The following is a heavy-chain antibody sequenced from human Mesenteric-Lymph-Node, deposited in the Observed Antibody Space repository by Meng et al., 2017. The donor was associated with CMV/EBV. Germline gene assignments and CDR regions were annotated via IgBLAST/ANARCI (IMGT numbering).Heavy chain of an antibody. CDR1: GFNFRSYA. Sequence: SCAASGFNFRSYAMSWVRQAPGKGLEWVSGIRPSGDNTYYAGSVKGRFTISRDNSKNTVYLQMNSLRAEDTAVYYCVKDSDWFHFDYWGQGTLVTVSS. CDR3: VKDSDWFHFDY. CDR2: IRPSGDNT. D-gene: IGHD3-9*01. J-gene: IGHJ4*02. V-gene: IGHV3-23*01.